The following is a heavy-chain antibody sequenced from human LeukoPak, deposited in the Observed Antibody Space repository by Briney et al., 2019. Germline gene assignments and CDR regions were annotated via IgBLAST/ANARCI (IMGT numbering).Heavy chain of an antibody. D-gene: IGHD7-27*01. CDR1: GGSISSYY. CDR3: AREPLTGNFDY. CDR2: IYYSGST. V-gene: IGHV4-59*01. J-gene: IGHJ4*02. Sequence: SETLSLTCTVSGGSISSYYWSWIRQPPGKGLGWIGYIYYSGSTNYNPSLKSRVTISVDTSKNQFSLKLSSVTAADTAVYYCAREPLTGNFDYWGQGTLVTVSS.